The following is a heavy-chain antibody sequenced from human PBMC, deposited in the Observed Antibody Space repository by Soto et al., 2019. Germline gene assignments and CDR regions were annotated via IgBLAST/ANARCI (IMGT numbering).Heavy chain of an antibody. CDR2: IYWDNDK. J-gene: IGHJ6*02. Sequence: SGPTLVNPTQPLTLTCTFSGLSLTTSGVGVSWIRQPPGKALEWLAVIYWDNDKRFSPSLKTRLTITRDTSKNQVILTMTNMDPVDTGTYYCSQGGSGSYYGMDVWGQGT. V-gene: IGHV2-5*02. CDR3: SQGGSGSYYGMDV. CDR1: GLSLTTSGVG. D-gene: IGHD3-10*01.